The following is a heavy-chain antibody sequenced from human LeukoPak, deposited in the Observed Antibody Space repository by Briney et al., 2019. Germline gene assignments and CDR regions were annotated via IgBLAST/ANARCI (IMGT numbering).Heavy chain of an antibody. Sequence: GTSLRLSCAASGFTFSSYAMHWVRQAPGKGLEWVAVISYDGSNKYYADSVKGRFTISRDNSKNTLYLQMNSLRAEDTAVYYCARDAHYYYDSSGYYIAAGLDYWGQGTLVTVSS. J-gene: IGHJ4*02. V-gene: IGHV3-30*04. CDR3: ARDAHYYYDSSGYYIAAGLDY. D-gene: IGHD3-22*01. CDR1: GFTFSSYA. CDR2: ISYDGSNK.